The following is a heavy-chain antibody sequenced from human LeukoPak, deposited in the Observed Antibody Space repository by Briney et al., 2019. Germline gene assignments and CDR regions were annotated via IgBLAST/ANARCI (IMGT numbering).Heavy chain of an antibody. CDR2: FDPEDGET. V-gene: IGHV1-24*01. D-gene: IGHD3-22*01. Sequence: ASVKVPCTVSGYTLTELSMHWVRQAPGKGLEWMGGFDPEDGETIYAQKFQGRVTMTEDTSTDTAYMELSSLRSEDTAVYYCATGASITYYYDSSGYPLDYWGQGTLVTVSS. J-gene: IGHJ4*02. CDR1: GYTLTELS. CDR3: ATGASITYYYDSSGYPLDY.